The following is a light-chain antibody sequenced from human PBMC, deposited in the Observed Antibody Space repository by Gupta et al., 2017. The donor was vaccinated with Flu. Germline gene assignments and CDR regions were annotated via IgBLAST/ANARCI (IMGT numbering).Light chain of an antibody. CDR2: SND. Sequence: RVTIFCSERSSNIGSKTVNWYQQIAGQALKLIISSNDQRSSGVPDRFAGSKSDTAASLAIRGLQSEDEAEYDSERGDDNRHGVVFGGGTKLTVL. CDR3: ERGDDNRHGVV. CDR1: SSNIGSKT. J-gene: IGLJ3*02. V-gene: IGLV1-44*01.